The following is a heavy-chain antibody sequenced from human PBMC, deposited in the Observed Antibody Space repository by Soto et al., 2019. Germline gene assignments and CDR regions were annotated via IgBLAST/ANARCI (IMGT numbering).Heavy chain of an antibody. Sequence: QVQLVQSGAEVKKPGASVKVSCKASGYTFTSYAMHWVRQAPGQRLEWMGWINAGNGNTKYSQKFQGRVTITRDTSASTAYMELSSLRSEDTAVYYCARRGIVAAGPSRGLDYWGQGTLVTVSS. CDR3: ARRGIVAAGPSRGLDY. V-gene: IGHV1-3*01. J-gene: IGHJ4*02. CDR1: GYTFTSYA. CDR2: INAGNGNT. D-gene: IGHD6-13*01.